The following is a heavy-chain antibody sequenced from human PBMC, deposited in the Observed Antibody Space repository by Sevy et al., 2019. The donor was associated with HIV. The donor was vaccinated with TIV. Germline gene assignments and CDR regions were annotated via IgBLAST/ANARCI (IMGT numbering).Heavy chain of an antibody. D-gene: IGHD3-10*01. CDR1: GYTFTSYG. V-gene: IGHV1-18*01. J-gene: IGHJ4*02. Sequence: ASVKVSCKASGYTFTSYGISWVRQAPGQGLEWMGWISAYNGNTNYAQKLQGRVTMTTDTSTRTAYMELRSLRSDDTAVYYCAREPVTMVRGVIITPEPLDYWGQGTLVTVSS. CDR3: AREPVTMVRGVIITPEPLDY. CDR2: ISAYNGNT.